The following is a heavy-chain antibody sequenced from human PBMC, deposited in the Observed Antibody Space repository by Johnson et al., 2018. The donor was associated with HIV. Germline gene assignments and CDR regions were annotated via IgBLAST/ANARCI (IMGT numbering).Heavy chain of an antibody. Sequence: VQLVESGGGLVKPGGSLRLSCAASGITFSDAWMSWVRQAPGKGLDWVSVIYSGGSTYYTDSVKGRFTISRDNAKNSLYLQLNSLRAEDTALYYCAKTTRGNWGSCFDIWGQGTMVTVSS. CDR3: AKTTRGNWGSCFDI. D-gene: IGHD7-27*01. CDR2: IYSGGST. J-gene: IGHJ3*02. V-gene: IGHV3-66*01. CDR1: GITFSDAW.